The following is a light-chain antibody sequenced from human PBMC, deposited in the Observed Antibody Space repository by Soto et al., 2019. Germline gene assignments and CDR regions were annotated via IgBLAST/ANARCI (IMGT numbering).Light chain of an antibody. V-gene: IGKV3-15*01. CDR1: RSVKFN. CDR2: GAT. CDR3: QQYNNWPPIT. J-gene: IGKJ5*01. Sequence: EIVMTQSPATLSVSPGETVTLSCGVSRSVKFNLAWYHQKPGQAPRLLIYGATTRATGIPARFSGSGSDTEFTLTINSLQSGDFGVYYCQQYNNWPPITFGQGTRLEIK.